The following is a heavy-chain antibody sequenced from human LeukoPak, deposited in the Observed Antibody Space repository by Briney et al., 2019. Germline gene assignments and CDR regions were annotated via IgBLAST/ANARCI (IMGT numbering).Heavy chain of an antibody. V-gene: IGHV4-59*01. J-gene: IGHJ4*01. D-gene: IGHD5-18*01. CDR1: GGSISSYY. CDR2: IYYSGST. Sequence: SETLSLTRTVSGGSISSYYWSWIRQPPGKGLEWIGYIYYSGSTNYNPSLKSRVTISVDTSKNQFSLKLSSVTAADTAVYYCARVEVGYSYGHDYWGQGTLVTVSS. CDR3: ARVEVGYSYGHDY.